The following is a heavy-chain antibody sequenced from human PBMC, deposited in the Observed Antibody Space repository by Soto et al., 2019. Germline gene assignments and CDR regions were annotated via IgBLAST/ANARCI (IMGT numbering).Heavy chain of an antibody. V-gene: IGHV1-2*04. J-gene: IGHJ6*02. D-gene: IGHD2-2*02. Sequence: QVQLVQSGAEVKKPGASVKVSCKASGYTFTGYYMHWVRQAPGQGLEWMGWINPNSGGTNYAQKFQGWVTMTRDTSIRTAYMELSRLRSDDTAVYYCARDQGVVVPAAIGGMDVWGQGTTVTVSS. CDR3: ARDQGVVVPAAIGGMDV. CDR1: GYTFTGYY. CDR2: INPNSGGT.